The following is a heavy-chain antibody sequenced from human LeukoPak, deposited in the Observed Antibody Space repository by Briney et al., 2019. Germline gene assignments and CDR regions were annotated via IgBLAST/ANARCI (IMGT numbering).Heavy chain of an antibody. CDR3: AKIAVAVWAPYYFDY. J-gene: IGHJ4*02. CDR2: ISGSGGST. Sequence: TGGSLRLSCEASGFTFSRHSINWVRQAPGKGLEWVPAISGSGGSTYYADSVKGRFTISRDNSKNTLYLQMNSLRAEDTAVYYCAKIAVAVWAPYYFDYWGQGTLVTVSS. CDR1: GFTFSRHS. D-gene: IGHD6-19*01. V-gene: IGHV3-23*01.